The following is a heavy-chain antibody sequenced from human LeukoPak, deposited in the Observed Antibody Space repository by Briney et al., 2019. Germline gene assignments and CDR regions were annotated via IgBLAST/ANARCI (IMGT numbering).Heavy chain of an antibody. Sequence: HPGGSLRLSCAASGFTFSSYAMNWVRLAPGKGLEWVSYISSSGTTIYYSDSVKGRFTISRDNAKDSLYLQMNSLRAEDTAVYYCARAGGGYYYYYYGMDVWGQGTTVTVSS. CDR3: ARAGGGYYYYYYGMDV. CDR1: GFTFSSYA. CDR2: ISSSGTTI. V-gene: IGHV3-48*03. J-gene: IGHJ6*02. D-gene: IGHD3-16*01.